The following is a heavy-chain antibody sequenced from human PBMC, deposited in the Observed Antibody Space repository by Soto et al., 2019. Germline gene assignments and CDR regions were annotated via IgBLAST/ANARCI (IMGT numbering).Heavy chain of an antibody. Sequence: EVLLLESGGGLVQPGGSLRLSCAASGFTFNTFEMSWVRQAPGRGLEWVSFISDDSSRTYYVDAVKGRFTISRDNSKHTLYLQMDSLTAEDTAVYACVKGGWLDFWGQGTLVTVSS. D-gene: IGHD3-16*01. CDR3: VKGGWLDF. CDR2: ISDDSSRT. V-gene: IGHV3-23*01. CDR1: GFTFNTFE. J-gene: IGHJ5*01.